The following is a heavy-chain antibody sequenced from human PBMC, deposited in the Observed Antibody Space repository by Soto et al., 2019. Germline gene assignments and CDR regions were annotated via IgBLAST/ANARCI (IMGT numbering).Heavy chain of an antibody. CDR2: ITGSAGST. Sequence: VQLLESGGGLVQPGGSLRLSCAASGSTFSSYAMSWVRQAPGKGLEWVSSITGSAGSTYYADSVKGRFTISRDNSTNTLYLQMNSLRAEDTAVYYCAKDRNRWLRFDLGYWGQGTLVTVSS. D-gene: IGHD5-12*01. CDR1: GSTFSSYA. J-gene: IGHJ4*02. V-gene: IGHV3-23*01. CDR3: AKDRNRWLRFDLGY.